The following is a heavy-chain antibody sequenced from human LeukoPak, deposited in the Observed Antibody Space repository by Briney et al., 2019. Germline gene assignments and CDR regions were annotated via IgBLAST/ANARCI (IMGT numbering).Heavy chain of an antibody. V-gene: IGHV5-51*01. Sequence: GESLKISCQGSGYSFTSYWIGWVRQVPGKGLEWMGIIYPGDSDTRYSPPLEGQVTISPDKSISPAYLRWSRLKASATTMYYCARPSGIAAAAFDSWGHGTLVTLSS. CDR1: GYSFTSYW. D-gene: IGHD6-13*01. CDR2: IYPGDSDT. CDR3: ARPSGIAAAAFDS. J-gene: IGHJ4*01.